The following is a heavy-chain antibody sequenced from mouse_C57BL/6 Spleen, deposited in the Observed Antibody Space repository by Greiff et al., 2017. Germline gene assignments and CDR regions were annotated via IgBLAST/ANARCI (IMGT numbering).Heavy chain of an antibody. Sequence: QVTLKECGPGILQSSQTLSLTCSFSGFSLSTSGMGVSWIRQPSGKGLEWLAHIYWDDDKRYNPSLKSRLTISKDTSRNQVFLKITSVDTADTATYYCARGSGVITTVLDYWGQGTSVTVSS. V-gene: IGHV8-12*01. D-gene: IGHD1-1*01. CDR2: IYWDDDK. J-gene: IGHJ4*01. CDR3: ARGSGVITTVLDY. CDR1: GFSLSTSGMG.